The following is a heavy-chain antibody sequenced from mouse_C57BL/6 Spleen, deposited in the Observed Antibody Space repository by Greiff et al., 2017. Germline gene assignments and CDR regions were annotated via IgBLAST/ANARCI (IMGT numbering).Heavy chain of an antibody. CDR2: INPSNGGT. CDR3: ARSNYGNWYFDV. V-gene: IGHV1-53*01. CDR1: GYTFTSYW. Sequence: QVQLQQPGTELVKPGASVKLSCKASGYTFTSYWMHWVKQRPGQGLEWIGNINPSNGGTNYNKKFKSKATLTVDKSSSTAYMQLSSLTSEDSAVYYCARSNYGNWYFDVWGTGTTVTVSS. D-gene: IGHD2-1*01. J-gene: IGHJ1*03.